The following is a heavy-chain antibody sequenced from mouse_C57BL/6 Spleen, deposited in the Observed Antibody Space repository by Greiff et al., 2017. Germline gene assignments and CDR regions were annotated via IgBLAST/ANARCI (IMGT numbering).Heavy chain of an antibody. Sequence: VKLVESGPELVKPGASVTISCKASGSAFSCSWMNWVKQRPGKGLEWIGRVYPGDGGTNYNGKFKGKATLTADKSSSTAYMQLSSLTSEDSAVYFCARRGSRDYFDYWGKGTTLTVAS. V-gene: IGHV1-82*01. CDR2: VYPGDGGT. CDR1: GSAFSCSW. D-gene: IGHD3-1*01. CDR3: ARRGSRDYFDY. J-gene: IGHJ2*01.